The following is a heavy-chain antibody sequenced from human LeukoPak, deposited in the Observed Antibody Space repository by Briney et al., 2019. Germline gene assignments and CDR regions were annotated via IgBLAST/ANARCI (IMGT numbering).Heavy chain of an antibody. CDR1: GYTLTQLS. D-gene: IGHD3-3*01. J-gene: IGHJ3*02. CDR2: FDVEDGEI. V-gene: IGHV1-24*01. CDR3: ATNRQIMILGVVIMPAFDI. Sequence: GASVKVSCKVSGYTLTQLSVHWVRQAPGKGLEWMGGFDVEDGEIIYAQKFQGRVTMTEDTSTATAYIELSSLRSEDTAVYYCATNRQIMILGVVIMPAFDIWGQGTMVTVSS.